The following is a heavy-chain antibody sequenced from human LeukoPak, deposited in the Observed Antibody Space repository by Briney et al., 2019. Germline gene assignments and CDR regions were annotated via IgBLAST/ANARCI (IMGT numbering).Heavy chain of an antibody. CDR3: ARDGSGSDYGMDV. CDR1: GGSISSYY. D-gene: IGHD3-10*01. J-gene: IGHJ6*02. V-gene: IGHV4-59*01. CDR2: IYYSGST. Sequence: SETLSLTCTDSGGSISSYYWSWIRQPPGKGLEWIGYIYYSGSTNYNPSLKSRVTISVDTSKNQFSLKLSSVTAADTTVYYCARDGSGSDYGMDVWGQGTTATVSS.